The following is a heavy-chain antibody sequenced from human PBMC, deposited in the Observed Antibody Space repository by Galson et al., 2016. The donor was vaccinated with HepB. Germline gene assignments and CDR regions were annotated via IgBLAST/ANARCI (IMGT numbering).Heavy chain of an antibody. D-gene: IGHD2-15*01. V-gene: IGHV5-51*01. Sequence: QSGAEVKGPGESLKISCKGSGYSFTSYWIGWVRQMPGKGLEWMGSIFPGDSDTRYSPSFQGQVTISVDKSISTAYLQWNSLKASDTAMYYCARWWELQGWFDPWGQGTLVTVSS. CDR1: GYSFTSYW. J-gene: IGHJ5*02. CDR3: ARWWELQGWFDP. CDR2: IFPGDSDT.